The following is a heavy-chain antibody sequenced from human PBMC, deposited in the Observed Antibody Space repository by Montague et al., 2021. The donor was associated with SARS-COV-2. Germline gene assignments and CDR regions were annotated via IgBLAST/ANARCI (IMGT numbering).Heavy chain of an antibody. J-gene: IGHJ4*02. CDR3: ARHVSNLRAAVDYFDY. CDR2: IFHNGDS. V-gene: IGHV4-39*01. D-gene: IGHD5/OR15-5a*01. CDR1: GGTISTDNLYWY. Sequence: SETLSLTCLVSGGTISTDNLYWYWAWIRQPPGKGLELIGSIFHNGDSYXNPSLNTRVTISIDTSRNHLSLSLTSVTAPDTAVYYCARHVSNLRAAVDYFDYWGQGTPVTVSS.